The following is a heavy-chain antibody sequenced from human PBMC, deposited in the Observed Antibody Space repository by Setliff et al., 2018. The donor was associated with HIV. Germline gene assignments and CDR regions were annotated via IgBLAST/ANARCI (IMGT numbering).Heavy chain of an antibody. Sequence: SETLSLTCTVSGGSISSGGYYWGWIRQHPGKGLEWIGYIYYSGSTDYNPSLKSRVTISVDPSRNQFSLKMNSVTAADTAVYYCARASYSYDSTGYLYWGQGTLVTVSS. D-gene: IGHD3-22*01. CDR2: IYYSGST. V-gene: IGHV4-31*03. J-gene: IGHJ4*02. CDR1: GGSISSGGYY. CDR3: ARASYSYDSTGYLY.